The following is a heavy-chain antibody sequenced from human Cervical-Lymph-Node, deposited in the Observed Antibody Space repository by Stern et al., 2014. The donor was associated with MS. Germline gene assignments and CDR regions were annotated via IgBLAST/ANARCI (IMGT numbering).Heavy chain of an antibody. CDR1: GFSLSTSGVN. J-gene: IGHJ4*02. D-gene: IGHD1-1*01. V-gene: IGHV2-5*02. Sequence: QVTLKESGPTLVKPTQTLTLTCSFSGFSLSTSGVNVGWFRQPPGKALKWLGFIFWDDDKRYRPPLKTRLTITKHASENQVVLTMTNVDPLDTATYYCAHRRVQSDAWPTTFDYWGPGTLATVSS. CDR3: AHRRVQSDAWPTTFDY. CDR2: IFWDDDK.